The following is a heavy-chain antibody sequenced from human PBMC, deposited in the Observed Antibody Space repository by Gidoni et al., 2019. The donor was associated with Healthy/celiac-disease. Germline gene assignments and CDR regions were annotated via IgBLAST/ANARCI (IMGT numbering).Heavy chain of an antibody. CDR3: ARGVEQWLVTYFDY. CDR1: GGSFSGYY. D-gene: IGHD6-19*01. Sequence: QVQLQQWGAGLLKPSETLSLTCAVYGGSFSGYYWSWIRQPPGKGLEWSGEINHSGSTTYNPSLKSRVTISVDTSKNQFSLKLSSVTAADTAVYYCARGVEQWLVTYFDYWGQGTLVTVSS. CDR2: INHSGST. J-gene: IGHJ4*02. V-gene: IGHV4-34*01.